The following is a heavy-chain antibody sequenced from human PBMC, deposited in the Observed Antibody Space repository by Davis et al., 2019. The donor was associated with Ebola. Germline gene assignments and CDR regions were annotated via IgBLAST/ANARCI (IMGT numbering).Heavy chain of an antibody. V-gene: IGHV3-11*01. J-gene: IGHJ6*02. D-gene: IGHD6-19*01. Sequence: GESLKISCAASGFTFSHNAMNWVRQAPGKGLEWASSIRSSDTTIYYSDPVKGRFTVSRDNAKNSLYLQMNSLRAEDTAVYYCARDKRSSWYGGMDVWGQGTTVTVSS. CDR1: GFTFSHNA. CDR3: ARDKRSSWYGGMDV. CDR2: IRSSDTTI.